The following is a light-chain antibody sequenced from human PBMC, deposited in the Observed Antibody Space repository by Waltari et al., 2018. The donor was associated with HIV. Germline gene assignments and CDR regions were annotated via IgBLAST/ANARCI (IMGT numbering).Light chain of an antibody. V-gene: IGLV9-49*01. CDR2: VGTGGIVG. J-gene: IGLJ3*02. CDR3: GADHGSGSNFVWV. Sequence: QPVLTQPPSASASLGAPVTLTCNLRSRYSNYQVDWYKQRPEQGPRFVMRVGTGGIVGSKGDGIPDRFSVLGSGLNRYLTIKNIQEEDESDYHCGADHGSGSNFVWVFGGGTKLTVL. CDR1: SRYSNYQ.